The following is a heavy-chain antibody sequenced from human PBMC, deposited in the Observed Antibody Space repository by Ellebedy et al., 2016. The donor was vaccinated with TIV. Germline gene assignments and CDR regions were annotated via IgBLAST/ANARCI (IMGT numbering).Heavy chain of an antibody. D-gene: IGHD3-16*02. J-gene: IGHJ4*02. CDR2: VNTDGNST. V-gene: IGHV3-74*01. CDR1: GFTFSSYW. Sequence: GESLKISCAASGFTFSSYWMHWVRQAPGKGLVWVSRVNTDGNSTAYADSVKGRFTISRDNAKNTLYLQMNSLRAEDTAVYYCAREAGDYRHFDYWGQGTLVTVSS. CDR3: AREAGDYRHFDY.